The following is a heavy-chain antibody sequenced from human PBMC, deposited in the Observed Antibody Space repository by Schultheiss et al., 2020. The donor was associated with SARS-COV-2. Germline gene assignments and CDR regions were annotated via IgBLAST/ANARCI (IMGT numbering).Heavy chain of an antibody. CDR3: ARDKGRGSSSGWFDP. Sequence: SETLSLTCTVSGGSISSGGYYWSWIRQPAGKGLEWIGRIYTSGSTNYNPSLKSRVTISVDTSKNQFSLKLSSVTAADTAVYYCARDKGRGSSSGWFDPWGQGTLVTVSS. D-gene: IGHD6-13*01. J-gene: IGHJ5*02. CDR2: IYTSGST. V-gene: IGHV4-61*02. CDR1: GGSISSGGYY.